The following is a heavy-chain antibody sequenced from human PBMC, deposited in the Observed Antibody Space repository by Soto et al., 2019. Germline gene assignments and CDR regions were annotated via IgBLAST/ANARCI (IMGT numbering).Heavy chain of an antibody. J-gene: IGHJ6*02. CDR3: ARGHTVDYYYYGMDV. D-gene: IGHD4-17*01. CDR2: INPNSGGA. CDR1: GYTFTGYY. Sequence: ASVKVSCKASGYTFTGYYMHWVRQAPGQGLEWMGWINPNSGGANYAQKFQGWVTMTRDTSISTAYMELSRLRSDDTAVYYCARGHTVDYYYYGMDVWGQGTTVTVSS. V-gene: IGHV1-2*04.